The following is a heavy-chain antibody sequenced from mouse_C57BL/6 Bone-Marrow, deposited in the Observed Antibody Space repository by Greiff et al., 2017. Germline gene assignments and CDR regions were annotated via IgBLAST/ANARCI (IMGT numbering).Heavy chain of an antibody. J-gene: IGHJ1*03. V-gene: IGHV1-81*01. CDR1: GYTFTSYG. Sequence: QVQLKESGAELARPGASVKLSCKASGYTFTSYGISWVKQRTGQGLEWIGEIYPRSGNTYYNEKFKGKATLTADKSSSTAYMELRSLTSEDSAVYFCARSDYYGSSYWYCDVWGTGTTVTVSS. CDR2: IYPRSGNT. D-gene: IGHD1-1*01. CDR3: ARSDYYGSSYWYCDV.